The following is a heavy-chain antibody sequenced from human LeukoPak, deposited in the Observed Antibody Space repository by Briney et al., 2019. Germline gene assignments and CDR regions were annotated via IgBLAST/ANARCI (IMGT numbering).Heavy chain of an antibody. CDR3: ARMYYDFWSAPRTYYYYMDV. CDR2: IYPGDSDT. CDR1: GYSFTSYW. V-gene: IGHV5-51*01. Sequence: GESLKISCKGSGYSFTSYWIGWVRQMPGKGLEWMGIIYPGDSDTRYSPSFQGQVTISADKSISTAYLQWSSLKASDTAMYYCARMYYDFWSAPRTYYYYMDVWGKGTTVTVSS. J-gene: IGHJ6*03. D-gene: IGHD3-3*01.